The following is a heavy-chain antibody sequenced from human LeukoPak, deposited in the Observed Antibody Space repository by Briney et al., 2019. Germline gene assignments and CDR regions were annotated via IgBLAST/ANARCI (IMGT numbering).Heavy chain of an antibody. CDR1: GLTFRSYW. CDR3: AKIEGSSWNLRDYYYYMDV. CDR2: IKYDGSEK. V-gene: IGHV3-7*01. D-gene: IGHD1-1*01. J-gene: IGHJ6*03. Sequence: GGSLRLSCVVSGLTFRSYWMTWVRKAPGKGPEWVANIKYDGSEKYYVDSVKGRFTISRDNAKNSLFLEMNSLRADDTAVYYCAKIEGSSWNLRDYYYYMDVWGKGTTVTVSS.